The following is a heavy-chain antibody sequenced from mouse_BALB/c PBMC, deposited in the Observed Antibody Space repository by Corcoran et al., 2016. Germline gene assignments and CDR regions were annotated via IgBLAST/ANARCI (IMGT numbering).Heavy chain of an antibody. Sequence: QIQWVQSGPELKKPGETVKISCKASGYTFTNNGMNWAKQAPGKGLKWMGWINTYTGESTYADDFKGRFAFSLETSASTAYLQIKNLKNEDTATYFCAREPYAMDYWGQGTSVTVSS. CDR3: AREPYAMDY. J-gene: IGHJ4*01. CDR1: GYTFTNNG. CDR2: INTYTGES. V-gene: IGHV9-3-1*01.